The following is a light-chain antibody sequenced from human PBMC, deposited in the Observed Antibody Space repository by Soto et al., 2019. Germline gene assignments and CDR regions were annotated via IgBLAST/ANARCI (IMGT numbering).Light chain of an antibody. J-gene: IGLJ2*01. Sequence: QSVLTQPPSVSGAPGQRVTISCTGSSSNIGAGYDVLWYQQLPGTAPKLLIYGKNNRPSGVADRFSASKSGTSGSLAITGLQDDDEADYYCQSYDSSLSGSVIFGGGTKVTVL. CDR2: GKN. CDR3: QSYDSSLSGSVI. CDR1: SSNIGAGYD. V-gene: IGLV1-40*01.